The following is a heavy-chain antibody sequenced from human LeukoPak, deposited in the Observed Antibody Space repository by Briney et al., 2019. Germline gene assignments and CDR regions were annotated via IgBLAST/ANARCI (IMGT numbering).Heavy chain of an antibody. Sequence: ASETLSLTCAVYGGSFSGYYWSWIRQPPGKGLEWIGEINHSGSTNYNPSLKSRVTISVDTSKNQFSLKLSSVTAADTAVYYCARGRNIVVVTAIHGYWYFDLWGRGTLVTVSS. CDR1: GGSFSGYY. J-gene: IGHJ2*01. V-gene: IGHV4-34*01. CDR3: ARGRNIVVVTAIHGYWYFDL. CDR2: INHSGST. D-gene: IGHD2-21*02.